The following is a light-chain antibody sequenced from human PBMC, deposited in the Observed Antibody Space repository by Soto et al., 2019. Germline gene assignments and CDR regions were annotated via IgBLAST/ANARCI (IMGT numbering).Light chain of an antibody. CDR1: SGSVSTSYY. J-gene: IGLJ2*01. CDR3: VLYMGSGISV. CDR2: STN. Sequence: QTVVNQEPSFSVSPGGTVTLTCGLSSGSVSTSYYPSWYQQTPGQAPRTLIYSTNTRSSGVPDRFSGSILGNKAALTITGAQADDESDYYCVLYMGSGISVFGGGTQLTVL. V-gene: IGLV8-61*01.